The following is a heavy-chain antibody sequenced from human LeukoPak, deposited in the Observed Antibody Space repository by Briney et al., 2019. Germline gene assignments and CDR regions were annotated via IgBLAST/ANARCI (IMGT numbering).Heavy chain of an antibody. V-gene: IGHV4-59*08. Sequence: PSETLSLTCTVSGGSISIYYWSWIRQPPGKGLEWIGYIYYSGNTNYNPSLNSRVIISVDTSKDRFSLQLSSVTAADTAVYYCARHGSGYYLFDYWGQGTLVTVSS. CDR3: ARHGSGYYLFDY. CDR1: GGSISIYY. J-gene: IGHJ4*02. D-gene: IGHD3-3*01. CDR2: IYYSGNT.